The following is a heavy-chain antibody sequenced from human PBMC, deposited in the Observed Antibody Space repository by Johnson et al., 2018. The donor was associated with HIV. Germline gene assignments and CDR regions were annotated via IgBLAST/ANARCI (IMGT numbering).Heavy chain of an antibody. CDR2: ISYDGSNK. J-gene: IGHJ3*02. Sequence: QVQLVESGGGLVQPGRSLRLSCAASGFTFSSSAMHWVRQAPGKGLEWLAVISYDGSNKYYADSVKGRFTISRDNAKNSRYLQMNSLRAEDTAVYYCARGEYYYDSSGYSNTPDAFDIWGQGTMVTVSS. V-gene: IGHV3-30*14. CDR1: GFTFSSSA. CDR3: ARGEYYYDSSGYSNTPDAFDI. D-gene: IGHD3-22*01.